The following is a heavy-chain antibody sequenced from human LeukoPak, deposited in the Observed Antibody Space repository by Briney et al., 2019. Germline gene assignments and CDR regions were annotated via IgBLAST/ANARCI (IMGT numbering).Heavy chain of an antibody. J-gene: IGHJ4*02. CDR3: ALNSGLDY. CDR2: ISYDGCNK. V-gene: IGHV3-30*03. CDR1: GFTFSSYG. Sequence: GRSLRLSCAASGFTFSSYGMHWVRQAPGKGLEWVAVISYDGCNKYYADSVKGRFTISRDNSKNTPYLQMNSLRAEDTAVYYCALNSGLDYWGQGTLVTVSS. D-gene: IGHD1-26*01.